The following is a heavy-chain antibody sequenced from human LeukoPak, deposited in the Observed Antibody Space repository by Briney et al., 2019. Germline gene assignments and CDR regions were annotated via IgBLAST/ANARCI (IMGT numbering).Heavy chain of an antibody. CDR2: IRSKAYGGTP. CDR1: GFTFGDYA. D-gene: IGHD5-12*01. V-gene: IGHV3-49*04. Sequence: GGSLRLSCTGSGFTFGDYAMNWVRQAPGKGLEWVGFIRSKAYGGTPEYAASVKGRFTISRDDSKSIAYLQMNSLKTEDTAVYYCTRVIVATKDYWGQGTQVTVSS. CDR3: TRVIVATKDY. J-gene: IGHJ4*02.